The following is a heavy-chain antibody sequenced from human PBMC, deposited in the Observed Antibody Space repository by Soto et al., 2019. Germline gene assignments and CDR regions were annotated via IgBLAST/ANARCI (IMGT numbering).Heavy chain of an antibody. Sequence: QVQLVESGGGVVQPGRSLRLSCAASGFTFSSYGMHWVRQAPGKGLEWVAVISYDGSNKYYADSVKGRFTISRDNSKKPLYMQLTGLRLKATAVYYCAKDGGRGYDSGLGMDVWGQGTTVTVSS. CDR1: GFTFSSYG. V-gene: IGHV3-30*18. CDR2: ISYDGSNK. D-gene: IGHD5-12*01. J-gene: IGHJ6*02. CDR3: AKDGGRGYDSGLGMDV.